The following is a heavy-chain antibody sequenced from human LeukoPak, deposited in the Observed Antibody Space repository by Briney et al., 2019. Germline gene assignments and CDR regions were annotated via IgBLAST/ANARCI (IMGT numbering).Heavy chain of an antibody. CDR1: GGSISSSSYY. J-gene: IGHJ6*02. D-gene: IGHD5-18*01. Sequence: SETVSLTCTVSGGSISSSSYYWGWIRQPPGKGLEWIGSIYYSGSTYYNPSLKSRVTISVDTSKNQFSLKLSSVTAADTAVYYCARVGQLWFYGMDVWGQGTTVTVSS. V-gene: IGHV4-39*07. CDR3: ARVGQLWFYGMDV. CDR2: IYYSGST.